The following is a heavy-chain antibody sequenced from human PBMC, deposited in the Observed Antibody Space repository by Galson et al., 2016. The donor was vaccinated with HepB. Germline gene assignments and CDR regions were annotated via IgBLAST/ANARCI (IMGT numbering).Heavy chain of an antibody. D-gene: IGHD6-19*01. CDR2: IYDSETT. J-gene: IGHJ4*02. Sequence: ETLSLTCTVSGGSISSHYWSWIRQPPGKGLEWIGYIYDSETTNYNPSLRSRATISADTSKNQFSVKVTSVTAADTAVYYCARMRSGGWFDYWGQGTLVTVSS. V-gene: IGHV4-59*11. CDR3: ARMRSGGWFDY. CDR1: GGSISSHY.